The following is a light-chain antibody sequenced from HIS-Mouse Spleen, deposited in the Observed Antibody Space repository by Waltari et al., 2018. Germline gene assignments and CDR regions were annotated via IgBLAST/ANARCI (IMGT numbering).Light chain of an antibody. CDR3: QQLNSYPIT. Sequence: DIQLTQSPSFLSASVGDRATITCRASQGISSYLAWYQQKPGKAPKLLIYAACTLQSGVPSRFSGSGSGTEFTLTISSLQTEDYATYDCQQLNSYPITFGGGTKVEIK. V-gene: IGKV1-9*01. CDR2: AAC. J-gene: IGKJ4*01. CDR1: QGISSY.